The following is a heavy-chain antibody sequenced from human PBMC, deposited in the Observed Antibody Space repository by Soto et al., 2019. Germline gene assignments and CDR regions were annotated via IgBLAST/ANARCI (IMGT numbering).Heavy chain of an antibody. D-gene: IGHD2-2*01. CDR1: GGSISSYY. Sequence: PSETLSLTCTVSGGSISSYYWSWIRQPPGKGLEWIGYIYYSGSTNYNPSLKSRVTISVDTSKNQFSLKLSSVTAADTAVYYCARVVVPADALDYWGQGTLVTVSS. CDR3: ARVVVPADALDY. V-gene: IGHV4-59*01. J-gene: IGHJ4*02. CDR2: IYYSGST.